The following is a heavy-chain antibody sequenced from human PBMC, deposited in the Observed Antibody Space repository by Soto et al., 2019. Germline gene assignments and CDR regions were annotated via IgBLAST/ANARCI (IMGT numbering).Heavy chain of an antibody. D-gene: IGHD6-13*01. Sequence: ASVKASCKASGDTFTSYGISWVRQAPGQGLEWMGWISAYNGNTNYAQKLQGRVTMTTDTSTSTAYMELRSLRSDDTAVYYCARNKVAAADLDAFDIWGQGTMVTVSS. CDR2: ISAYNGNT. CDR1: GDTFTSYG. CDR3: ARNKVAAADLDAFDI. J-gene: IGHJ3*02. V-gene: IGHV1-18*01.